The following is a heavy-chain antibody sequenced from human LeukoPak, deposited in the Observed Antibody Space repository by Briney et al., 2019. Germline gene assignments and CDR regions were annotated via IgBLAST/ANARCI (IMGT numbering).Heavy chain of an antibody. CDR1: GFTFSSYD. V-gene: IGHV3-13*05. CDR3: ARGSKAAADTSWGRDYYYYYGMDV. CDR2: IGTAGDP. Sequence: QPGGSLRLSCAASGFTFSSYDMHWVRQATGKGLEWVSAIGTAGDPYYPGSVKGRFTISRENAKNSLYLQMNSLRAGDTAVYYCARGSKAAADTSWGRDYYYYYGMDVWGKGTTVTVSS. D-gene: IGHD6-13*01. J-gene: IGHJ6*04.